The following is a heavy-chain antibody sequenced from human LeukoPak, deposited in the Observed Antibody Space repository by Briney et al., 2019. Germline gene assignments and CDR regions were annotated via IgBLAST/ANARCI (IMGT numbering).Heavy chain of an antibody. Sequence: ASVKVSCKASGYTFTSYYMHWVRQAPGQGLEWMGIINPSGGSTSYAQKFQGRVTMTRDTSTSTVYMELSSLRSEGTAVYYCARDTWIQLPTSDDSDYWGQGTLVTVSS. J-gene: IGHJ4*02. D-gene: IGHD5-18*01. CDR3: ARDTWIQLPTSDDSDY. CDR2: INPSGGST. CDR1: GYTFTSYY. V-gene: IGHV1-46*01.